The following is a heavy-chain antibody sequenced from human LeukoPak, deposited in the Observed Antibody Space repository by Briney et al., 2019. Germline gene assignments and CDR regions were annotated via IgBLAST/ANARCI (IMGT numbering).Heavy chain of an antibody. Sequence: GGSLRLSCAASGFTFSSSWMAWVRQAPGKGLEWVGNIKEDGTAKNYVVSVRGRFTISRDNAKNSLYLRMNSLRGEDTAVYCCTRDSGYNAFDIWGQGTMVTVSS. CDR3: TRDSGYNAFDI. V-gene: IGHV3-7*01. J-gene: IGHJ3*02. CDR2: IKEDGTAK. CDR1: GFTFSSSW. D-gene: IGHD5-12*01.